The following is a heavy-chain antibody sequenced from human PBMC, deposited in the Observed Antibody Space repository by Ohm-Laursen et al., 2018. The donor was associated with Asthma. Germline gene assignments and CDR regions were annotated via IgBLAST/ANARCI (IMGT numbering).Heavy chain of an antibody. CDR2: ISWNSGSI. D-gene: IGHD3-10*01. CDR3: AKDYNPYYYGSGSYLPPSYYYYGMDV. V-gene: IGHV3-9*01. Sequence: SLRLSCAASGFTFDDYAMHWVRQAPGKGLEWVSGISWNSGSIGYADSVKGRFTISRDNAKNSLYLQMNSLRAEDTALYYCAKDYNPYYYGSGSYLPPSYYYYGMDVWGQGTTVTVSS. CDR1: GFTFDDYA. J-gene: IGHJ6*02.